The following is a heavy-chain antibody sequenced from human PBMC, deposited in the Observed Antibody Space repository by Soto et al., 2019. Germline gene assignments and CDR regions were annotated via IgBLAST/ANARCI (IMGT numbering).Heavy chain of an antibody. D-gene: IGHD3-10*01. J-gene: IGHJ4*02. CDR2: IIPILGIA. V-gene: IGHV1-69*02. Sequence: GASVKVSCKASGGTFSSYTISWVRQAPGQGLEWMGRIIPILGIANYAQKFQGRVTITADKSTSTAYMELSSLRSEDTAVYYCARLTAVRGVHYFDEWGQGTLVTVS. CDR1: GGTFSSYT. CDR3: ARLTAVRGVHYFDE.